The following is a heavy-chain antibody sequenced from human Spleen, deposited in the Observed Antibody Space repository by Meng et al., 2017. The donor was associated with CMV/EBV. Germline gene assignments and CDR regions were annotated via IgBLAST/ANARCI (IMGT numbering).Heavy chain of an antibody. Sequence: ASVKVSCKASGYNFDGYGISWVRQAPGQGLEWMGRISGYNGNTNSARKLQGRVTMTTDTSTSTAYMELSSLRSEDTAVYYCARTYSSSHNWFDPWGQGTLVTVSS. V-gene: IGHV1-18*01. CDR2: ISGYNGNT. CDR1: GYNFDGYG. D-gene: IGHD6-13*01. J-gene: IGHJ5*02. CDR3: ARTYSSSHNWFDP.